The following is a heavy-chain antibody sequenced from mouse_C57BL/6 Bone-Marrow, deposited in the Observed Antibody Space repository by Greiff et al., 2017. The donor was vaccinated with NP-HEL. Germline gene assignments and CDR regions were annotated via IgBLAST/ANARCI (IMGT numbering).Heavy chain of an antibody. Sequence: QVHVKQSGAELVRPGTSVKVSCKASGYAFTNYLIEWVKQRPGQGLEWIGVIIPGSGGTNYNEKFKGKATLTADKSSSTAYMQLSSLTSEDSAVYFCAREMGLYGSSSDWYFDVWGTGTTVTVSS. J-gene: IGHJ1*03. CDR3: AREMGLYGSSSDWYFDV. V-gene: IGHV1-54*01. D-gene: IGHD1-1*01. CDR1: GYAFTNYL. CDR2: IIPGSGGT.